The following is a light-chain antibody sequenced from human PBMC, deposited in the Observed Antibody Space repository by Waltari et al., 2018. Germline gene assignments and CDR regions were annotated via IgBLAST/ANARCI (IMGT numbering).Light chain of an antibody. J-gene: IGKJ5*01. CDR3: QQYYSNPIT. CDR2: RAS. Sequence: DIVMTQSPDSLAVSLGERATINCKSSQPILYSSNNRHYLAWYQQKPGQPPRLLIYRASTRESGVPDRFSGSGSGTHFTLTISSLQAEDVAVYYCQQYYSNPITFGQGTRLEIK. V-gene: IGKV4-1*01. CDR1: QPILYSSNNRHY.